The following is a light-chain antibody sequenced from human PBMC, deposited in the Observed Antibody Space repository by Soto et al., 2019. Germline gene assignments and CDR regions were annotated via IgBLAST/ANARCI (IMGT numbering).Light chain of an antibody. Sequence: EIVMTQSPATLSVSTGERATLARGASQSVSSNLAWYQQKPGHAPRLLIYGASTRATGIPARFSGSGSGTEFTLTISSLQSEDFAVYYCQQYNNWPPVTFGQGTRLEIK. CDR1: QSVSSN. V-gene: IGKV3-15*01. J-gene: IGKJ5*01. CDR3: QQYNNWPPVT. CDR2: GAS.